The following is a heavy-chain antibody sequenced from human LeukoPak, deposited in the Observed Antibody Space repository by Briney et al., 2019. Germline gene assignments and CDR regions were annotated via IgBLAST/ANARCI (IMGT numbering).Heavy chain of an antibody. CDR1: GGSISSYY. CDR2: IYYSGST. D-gene: IGHD6-19*01. Sequence: PSETLSLTCTVSGGSISSYYWSWIRQPPGKGLEWIGYIYYSGSTNYNPSLKSRVTISVDTSKNQFSLKLSSVTAADTAVYYCARLSSGWSRDWHFDLWGRGTLVTVSS. CDR3: ARLSSGWSRDWHFDL. V-gene: IGHV4-59*01. J-gene: IGHJ2*01.